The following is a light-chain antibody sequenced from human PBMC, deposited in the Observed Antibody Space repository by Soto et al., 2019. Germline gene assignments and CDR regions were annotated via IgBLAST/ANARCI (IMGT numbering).Light chain of an antibody. CDR1: QSISSY. V-gene: IGKV1-39*01. CDR2: ATS. J-gene: IGKJ5*01. CDR3: QKSDSIPIT. Sequence: DRHIAQSPSWVCACVGNRVAMSCRASQSISSYLNWYQQKPGTATKLLIYATSSLQSGVTSRFSGSGSGTDFTLAISNLQPEDFATYYCQKSDSIPITCGQGTRREIK.